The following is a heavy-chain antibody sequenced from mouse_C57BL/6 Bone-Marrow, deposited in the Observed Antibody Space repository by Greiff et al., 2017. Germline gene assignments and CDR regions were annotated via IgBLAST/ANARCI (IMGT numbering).Heavy chain of an antibody. CDR1: GYTFTSYG. J-gene: IGHJ2*01. CDR2: IYPRSGNT. CDR3: ARRVTTVVATDY. Sequence: QVQLQQSGAELARPGASVKLSCKASGYTFTSYGISWVKQRTGQGLEWIGEIYPRSGNTYYTEKFKGKATLTTDKSSSTAYMELRSLTSEDSAVYFCARRVTTVVATDYWGQGTTLTVSS. D-gene: IGHD1-1*01. V-gene: IGHV1-81*01.